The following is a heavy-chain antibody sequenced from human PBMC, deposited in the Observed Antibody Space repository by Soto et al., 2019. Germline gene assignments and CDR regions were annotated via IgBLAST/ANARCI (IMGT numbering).Heavy chain of an antibody. D-gene: IGHD3-9*01. J-gene: IGHJ6*02. CDR2: IYYSGST. CDR1: GGSVGSVSYY. Sequence: SHTLSLTCTVSGGSVGSVSYYWSWIRQPPGKGLEWIGYIYYSGSTNYNPSLKSRVTISVDTSKNQFSLKLSSVTAADTAVYYCAREFVLTGFYGMDVWGQGTTVTGSS. CDR3: AREFVLTGFYGMDV. V-gene: IGHV4-61*01.